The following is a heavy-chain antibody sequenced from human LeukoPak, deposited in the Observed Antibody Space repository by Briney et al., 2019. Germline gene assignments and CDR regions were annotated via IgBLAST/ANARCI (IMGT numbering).Heavy chain of an antibody. CDR3: ARDQDCSSTSCYSTSGMDV. D-gene: IGHD2-2*01. Sequence: SETLSLTCTVSGGSISSGDYYWSWIRQPPGKGLEWIGYIYYSGSTYYNPSLKSRVTISVDTSKNQFSLKLSSVTAADTAVYYCARDQDCSSTSCYSTSGMDVRGKGTTVTVSS. CDR2: IYYSGST. J-gene: IGHJ6*04. V-gene: IGHV4-30-4*01. CDR1: GGSISSGDYY.